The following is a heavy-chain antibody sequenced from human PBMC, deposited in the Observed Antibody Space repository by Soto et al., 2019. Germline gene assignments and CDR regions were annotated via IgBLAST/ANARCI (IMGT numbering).Heavy chain of an antibody. CDR3: ASQIMVATYYYYGLDV. J-gene: IGHJ6*02. CDR2: ISSSSSYI. Sequence: GGSLRLSCAASGFTFSSYSMNWVRQAPGKGLEWVSSISSSSSYIYYAGSVKGRFTISRDNAKNSLYLQMNSLRAEDTAVYYCASQIMVATYYYYGLDVCGQGTTLTVYS. CDR1: GFTFSSYS. D-gene: IGHD2-8*01. V-gene: IGHV3-21*01.